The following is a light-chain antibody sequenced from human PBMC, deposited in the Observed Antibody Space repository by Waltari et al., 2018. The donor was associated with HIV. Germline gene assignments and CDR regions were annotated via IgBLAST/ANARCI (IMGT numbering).Light chain of an antibody. J-gene: IGKJ5*01. CDR2: AAS. CDR1: QTISSY. CDR3: QQYDDLPIT. Sequence: DIQMTQSPSSLSASVGDRVTITCRASQTISSYLNWYQQKPENAPKLLIYAASSLQSGVPSRFSGSGGGSHFSLTIDSLQPEDFAMYFCQQYDDLPITFGQGTRLEI. V-gene: IGKV1-39*01.